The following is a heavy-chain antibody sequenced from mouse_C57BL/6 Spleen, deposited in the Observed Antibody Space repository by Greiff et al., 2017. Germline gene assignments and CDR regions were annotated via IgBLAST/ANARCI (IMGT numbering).Heavy chain of an antibody. D-gene: IGHD1-1*01. CDR1: GFTFSSYA. CDR3: ALDPDSSSTDYYAMEY. V-gene: IGHV5-4*01. CDR2: ISDGGSYT. J-gene: IGHJ4*01. Sequence: EVQRVESGGGLVKPGGSLKLSCAASGFTFSSYAMSWVRQTPEKRLEWVATISDGGSYTYYPDNVKGRFTSSRDNAKNKLYLQMSHLKSEDTALYYCALDPDSSSTDYYAMEYWGPGTSVPVSS.